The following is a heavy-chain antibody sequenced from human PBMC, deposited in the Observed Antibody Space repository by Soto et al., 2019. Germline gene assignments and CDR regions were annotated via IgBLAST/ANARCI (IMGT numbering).Heavy chain of an antibody. V-gene: IGHV3-21*01. Sequence: EVQLVESGGGLVKPGGSLRLSCAASGFTFSSYSMNWVRQAPGKGPEWVSSISSSSSYIYYADSVKGRFTISRDNAKNSLYLQMNSLRAEDTAVYYCVGLGLSSQDGFDPWGQGTLVTVSS. CDR1: GFTFSSYS. J-gene: IGHJ5*02. D-gene: IGHD6-13*01. CDR3: VGLGLSSQDGFDP. CDR2: ISSSSSYI.